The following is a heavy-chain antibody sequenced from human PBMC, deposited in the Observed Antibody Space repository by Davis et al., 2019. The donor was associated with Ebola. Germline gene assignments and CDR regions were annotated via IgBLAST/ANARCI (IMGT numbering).Heavy chain of an antibody. Sequence: KVSCKGSGNSFTSFWIGWVRQMPGKGLEWMGLIYTGDSDTRYSPSFRGQVTISADKSITTAYLQWSGLRASDTAMYYCASLRRTITGMDDAFDIWGQGTMVTVSS. CDR3: ASLRRTITGMDDAFDI. CDR2: IYTGDSDT. J-gene: IGHJ3*02. CDR1: GNSFTSFW. V-gene: IGHV5-51*01. D-gene: IGHD1-20*01.